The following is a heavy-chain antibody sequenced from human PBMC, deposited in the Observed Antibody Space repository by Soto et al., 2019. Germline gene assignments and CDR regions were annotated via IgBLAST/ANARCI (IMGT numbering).Heavy chain of an antibody. J-gene: IGHJ5*02. Sequence: GGSLRLSCAASGFTFSSYAMSWVRQAPGKGLEYVSAISSNGGSTYYANSVKGRFTISRDNSKNTLYLQTGSLRAEDMAVYYCAREITIFGVGNWFDPWGQGTLVTVSS. V-gene: IGHV3-64*01. CDR3: AREITIFGVGNWFDP. D-gene: IGHD3-3*01. CDR2: ISSNGGST. CDR1: GFTFSSYA.